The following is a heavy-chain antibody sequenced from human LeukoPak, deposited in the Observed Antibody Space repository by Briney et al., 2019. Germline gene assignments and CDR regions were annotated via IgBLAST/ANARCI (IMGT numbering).Heavy chain of an antibody. V-gene: IGHV1-18*01. J-gene: IGHJ4*02. CDR2: ISAYNGNT. CDR3: ARDRSESYYDSSGYSN. CDR1: GYTFTSYG. Sequence: GASVKVSCKASGYTFTSYGISWVRQAPGQGLEWMGWISAYNGNTNYAQKLQGRVTMTTDTSTSTAYMELRSLRSDDTAVYYCARDRSESYYDSSGYSNWGQGTLVTVSS. D-gene: IGHD3-22*01.